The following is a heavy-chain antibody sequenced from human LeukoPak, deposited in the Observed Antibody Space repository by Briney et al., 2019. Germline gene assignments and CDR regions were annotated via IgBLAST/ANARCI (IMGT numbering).Heavy chain of an antibody. CDR2: VSVGGGST. CDR1: GFTFSRFT. V-gene: IGHV3-23*01. J-gene: IGHJ4*02. CDR3: VSHSRMQIPTDFEY. Sequence: GGSLRLSCAASGFTFSRFTMGWVRQAPGKGLEWVSVVSVGGGSTFYADSARGRFTISRDDSKNMLFLQMNSLRAEDTAIYYCVSHSRMQIPTDFEYWGQGTLVTVSS. D-gene: IGHD2-15*01.